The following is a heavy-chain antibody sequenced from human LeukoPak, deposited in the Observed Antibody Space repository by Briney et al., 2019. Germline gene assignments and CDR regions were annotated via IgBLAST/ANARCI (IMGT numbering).Heavy chain of an antibody. Sequence: GGSLRLSCVASGFTFTTYWMHWVRQAPGKGLVWVSRINGDGSNSNYADSVKGRFTISRDNTRNTLYLQMNGLRAEDTALYYCARTSPTSHFDFWGQGTLVTVSS. D-gene: IGHD3-16*01. J-gene: IGHJ4*02. V-gene: IGHV3-74*01. CDR2: INGDGSNS. CDR3: ARTSPTSHFDF. CDR1: GFTFTTYW.